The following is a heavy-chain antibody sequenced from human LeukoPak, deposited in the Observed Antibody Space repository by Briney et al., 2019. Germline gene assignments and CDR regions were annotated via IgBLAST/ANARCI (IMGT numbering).Heavy chain of an antibody. CDR3: ARLHSYGSFDY. D-gene: IGHD5-18*01. J-gene: IGHJ4*02. CDR1: GGSISSSSYY. Sequence: PSETLSLTCTVSGGSISSSSYYWGWIRQPPGKGLEWIGSIYYSGSTYHNPSLKSRVTISVDTSKNQFSLKLSSVTAADTAVYYCARLHSYGSFDYWGQGTLVTVSS. CDR2: IYYSGST. V-gene: IGHV4-39*01.